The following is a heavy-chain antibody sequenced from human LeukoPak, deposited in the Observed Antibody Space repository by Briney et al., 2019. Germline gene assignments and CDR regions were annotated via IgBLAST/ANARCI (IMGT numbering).Heavy chain of an antibody. V-gene: IGHV4-34*01. CDR1: GGSFSGYY. D-gene: IGHD2-15*01. CDR3: ASFYCSGGSCYQYFSYYYMDV. Sequence: SETLSLTCAVYGGSFSGYYWSWIRQPPGKGLEWIGEINHSGSTNYNPSLKSRVTISVDTSKNQFSPKLSSVTAADTAVYYCASFYCSGGSCYQYFSYYYMDVWGKGTTVTISS. CDR2: INHSGST. J-gene: IGHJ6*03.